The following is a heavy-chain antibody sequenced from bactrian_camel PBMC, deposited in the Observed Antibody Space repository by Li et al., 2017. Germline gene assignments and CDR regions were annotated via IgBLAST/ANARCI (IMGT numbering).Heavy chain of an antibody. J-gene: IGHJ6*01. Sequence: VESGGGSALAGGSVRLSCAASTYAVDNLRMAWFRHAPGKQREGVAGFTLGARRTYYADSVKGRFTISRDNKNAVYLQMDSLRPEDTAEYYCGAVIACPQSWYAKWNPPFAYWGQGTQVTVS. V-gene: IGHV3S60*01. CDR2: FTLGARRT. CDR3: GAVIACPQSWYAKWNPPFAY. D-gene: IGHD1*01. CDR1: TYAVDNLR.